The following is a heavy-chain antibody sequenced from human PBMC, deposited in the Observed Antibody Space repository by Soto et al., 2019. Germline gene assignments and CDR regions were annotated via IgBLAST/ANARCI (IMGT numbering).Heavy chain of an antibody. CDR2: LWYDGINK. J-gene: IGHJ4*02. CDR3: ARRGAVEVTVLDF. D-gene: IGHD2-21*02. Sequence: QVQLVESGGGVVQPGRSLTLSCAASGFTLSNYGMHWVRQAPGKGLEWVAVLWYDGINKYYADSVKGRFTISRDNSKNTVYLQMNSIRSEETGLYYWARRGAVEVTVLDFWGQGTLVSVSS. CDR1: GFTLSNYG. V-gene: IGHV3-33*01.